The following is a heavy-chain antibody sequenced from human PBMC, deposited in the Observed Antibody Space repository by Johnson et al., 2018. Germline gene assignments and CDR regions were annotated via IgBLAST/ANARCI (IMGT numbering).Heavy chain of an antibody. V-gene: IGHV3-30*03. Sequence: QVQLVESGGGVVQXGRSLRLSCAASGFTFSSYGMHWVRQAPGKGLEWVAVISYDGSNKYYADSVKGRFTISRDNSKNTLYRRMNSLRAKDTAVYYCARDSPGGGWPLDAFDIWGKGTMVTVSS. J-gene: IGHJ3*02. CDR1: GFTFSSYG. CDR3: ARDSPGGGWPLDAFDI. CDR2: ISYDGSNK. D-gene: IGHD6-19*01.